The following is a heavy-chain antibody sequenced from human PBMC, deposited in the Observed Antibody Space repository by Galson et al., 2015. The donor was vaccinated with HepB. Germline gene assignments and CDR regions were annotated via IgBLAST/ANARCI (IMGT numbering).Heavy chain of an antibody. CDR2: IYSGGGT. Sequence: SCAASGFTVSSNYMNWVRQAPGKGLEWVSVIYSGGGTYSADSVKGRFTISRDNSKNTVYLQMNSLRAEDTAVYYCARGGVVPAAIAYYGMDVWGQGTTVTVSS. V-gene: IGHV3-53*01. J-gene: IGHJ6*02. CDR3: ARGGVVPAAIAYYGMDV. CDR1: GFTVSSNY. D-gene: IGHD2-2*01.